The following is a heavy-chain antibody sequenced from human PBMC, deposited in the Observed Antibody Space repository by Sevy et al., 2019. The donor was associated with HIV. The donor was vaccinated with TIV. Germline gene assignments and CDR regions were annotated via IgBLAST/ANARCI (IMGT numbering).Heavy chain of an antibody. D-gene: IGHD3-3*01. Sequence: SETLSLTCTVSGGSISSYYWSWIRQPPGKGLEWIGYIYYSGSTNYNPSLKSRVTISVDTSKNQFSLKLSSVTAADTAVYYCARDAHLEKYYDFWSGHYYFDYWGQGTLVTVSS. V-gene: IGHV4-59*01. CDR3: ARDAHLEKYYDFWSGHYYFDY. CDR1: GGSISSYY. J-gene: IGHJ4*02. CDR2: IYYSGST.